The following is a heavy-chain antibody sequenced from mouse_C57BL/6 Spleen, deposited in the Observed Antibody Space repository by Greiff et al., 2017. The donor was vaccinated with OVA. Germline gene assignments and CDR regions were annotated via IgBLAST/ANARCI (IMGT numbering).Heavy chain of an antibody. V-gene: IGHV5-9*01. Sequence: EVQLVESGGGLVKPGGSLTLSCAASGFTFSSYTMSWVRQTPEKRLEWVATISGGGGNTYYPDSVQGRFTISRDNAKNTLYLQMSSLRAEDTALYYCAKGGKNWYFDVWGTGTTGTVSS. CDR1: GFTFSSYT. CDR2: ISGGGGNT. J-gene: IGHJ1*03. CDR3: AKGGKNWYFDV.